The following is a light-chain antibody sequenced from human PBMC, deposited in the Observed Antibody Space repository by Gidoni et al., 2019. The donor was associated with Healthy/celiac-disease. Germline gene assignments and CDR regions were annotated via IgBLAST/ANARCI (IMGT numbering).Light chain of an antibody. CDR3: QQRSNWPRFT. Sequence: EIVLTQSPATLSLSPGERATLSCRASQSVSSYLAWYQQKPGQAPRRLIYDASNRATGIPARCSGSGSGTDFTLTISSLEPEDVAVYYCQQRSNWPRFTFGPGTKVDIK. V-gene: IGKV3-11*01. CDR2: DAS. CDR1: QSVSSY. J-gene: IGKJ3*01.